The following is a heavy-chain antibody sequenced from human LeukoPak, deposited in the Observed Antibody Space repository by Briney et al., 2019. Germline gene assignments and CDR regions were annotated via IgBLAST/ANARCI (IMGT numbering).Heavy chain of an antibody. J-gene: IGHJ5*02. CDR2: IYYSGST. CDR1: GGSISSSFYY. CDR3: ARLFTRGRVNWFDP. Sequence: SETLSLTCTVSGGSISSSFYYWGWIRQPPGKGLEWIGYIYYSGSTNCNPSLKSRVTISVDTSKNQFSLNLTSVTAADTAVYYCARLFTRGRVNWFDPWGQGTLVTVSS. V-gene: IGHV4-61*05. D-gene: IGHD3-10*01.